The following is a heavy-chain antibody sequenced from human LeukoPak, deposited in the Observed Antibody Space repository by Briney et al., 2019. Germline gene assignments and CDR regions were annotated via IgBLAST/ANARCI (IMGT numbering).Heavy chain of an antibody. D-gene: IGHD3-16*01. Sequence: GGFLRLSCEASGFTFSNSAMSWARQAPGKGLEWVSGISASGHYTYNADSAKGRFTISRDNSKNTLYLQMNSLRAEDTALYFCAKDGSWGDYYFYFYIDVWGKGTTVTVSS. CDR1: GFTFSNSA. CDR2: ISASGHYT. J-gene: IGHJ6*03. CDR3: AKDGSWGDYYFYFYIDV. V-gene: IGHV3-23*01.